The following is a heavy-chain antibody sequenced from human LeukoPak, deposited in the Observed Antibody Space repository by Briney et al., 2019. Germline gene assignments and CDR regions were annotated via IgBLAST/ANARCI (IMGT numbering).Heavy chain of an antibody. CDR1: GYTFIYYW. D-gene: IGHD3-10*01. J-gene: IGHJ3*02. CDR3: ARHSAALDI. V-gene: IGHV5-51*01. CDR2: ISPGDSDT. Sequence: GESLQISCTGSGYTFIYYWIGWVRQMPGKGLEGMGIISPGDSDTRYSPSFQGQVTISADKSISTAYLQWSSLKASDTAMYYCARHSAALDIWGQGTMVTVSS.